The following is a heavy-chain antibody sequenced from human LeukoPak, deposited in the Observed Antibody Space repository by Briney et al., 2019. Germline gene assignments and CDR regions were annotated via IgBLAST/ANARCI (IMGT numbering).Heavy chain of an antibody. CDR2: ISGSGGST. V-gene: IGHV3-23*01. CDR3: AKAYSSGWYVESGFDY. D-gene: IGHD6-19*01. Sequence: GGSLRLSCAASGFTFSSYAMSWVRQAPGKGLEWVSAISGSGGSTYYADSVKGRFTISRDNSKNTLYLQMNSLRAEDTAVYYCAKAYSSGWYVESGFDYWGQGTLVTVSS. J-gene: IGHJ4*02. CDR1: GFTFSSYA.